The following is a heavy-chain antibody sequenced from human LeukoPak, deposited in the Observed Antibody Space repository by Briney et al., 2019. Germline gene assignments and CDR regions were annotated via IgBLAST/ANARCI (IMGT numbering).Heavy chain of an antibody. J-gene: IGHJ4*02. Sequence: PSETLSLTCAVYGGSFSGYYWSWIRQPPGKGLEWIGEINHSGSTNYNPSLKSRVTISVDTSKNQFSLKLSSVTAADTAVYYCARGHRGYSPLRFDYWGQGTLVTVSS. D-gene: IGHD5-18*01. CDR1: GGSFSGYY. CDR2: INHSGST. CDR3: ARGHRGYSPLRFDY. V-gene: IGHV4-34*01.